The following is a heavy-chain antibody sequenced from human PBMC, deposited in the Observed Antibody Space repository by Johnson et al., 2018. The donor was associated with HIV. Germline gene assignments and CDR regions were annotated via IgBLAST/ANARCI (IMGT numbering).Heavy chain of an antibody. CDR1: GFTFSSYW. V-gene: IGHV3-7*01. Sequence: MQLVESGGGLVQPGGSLRLSCAASGFTFSSYWMSWVRQAPGKGLEWVANIKQDGSEKYYVDSVKGRFTISRENAKNSLYLQMNSLRAEDTAVYYCARDGVVVVPGGWGAFDICGQGTLVTVSS. CDR2: IKQDGSEK. D-gene: IGHD2-15*01. CDR3: ARDGVVVVPGGWGAFDI. J-gene: IGHJ3*02.